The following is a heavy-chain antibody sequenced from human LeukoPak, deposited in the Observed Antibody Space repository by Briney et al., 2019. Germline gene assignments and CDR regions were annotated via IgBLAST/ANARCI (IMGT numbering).Heavy chain of an antibody. J-gene: IGHJ6*04. CDR3: ARAGGVLEWLDPLDV. Sequence: GGSLRLSCAASGFTVSSNYMSWVRQAPGKGLEWVSVIYSGGSTYYADSVKGRFTISRDNSKNTLYLQMNSLRAEDTAVYYCARAGGVLEWLDPLDVWGKGTTVTVSS. V-gene: IGHV3-53*01. CDR1: GFTVSSNY. D-gene: IGHD3-3*01. CDR2: IYSGGST.